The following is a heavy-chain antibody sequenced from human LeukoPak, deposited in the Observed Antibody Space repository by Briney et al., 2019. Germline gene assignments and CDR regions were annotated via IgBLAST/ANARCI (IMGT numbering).Heavy chain of an antibody. CDR1: GGSISSSRYY. D-gene: IGHD3-3*01. J-gene: IGHJ3*02. CDR3: ARSRLEWFASDAFDI. CDR2: IDHSGSI. V-gene: IGHV4-39*01. Sequence: PSETLSLTCTVSGGSISSSRYYWAWIRQPPGKGLECIASIDHSGSINYNPSLKSRVTTSVDTSKNQFSLKLSSVTAADTAAYYCARSRLEWFASDAFDIWGQGTMVAVSS.